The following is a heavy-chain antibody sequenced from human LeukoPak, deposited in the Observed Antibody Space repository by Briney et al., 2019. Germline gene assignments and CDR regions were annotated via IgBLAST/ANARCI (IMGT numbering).Heavy chain of an antibody. Sequence: PETLSLTCAVSGGSISSYYVRWIRQPPGKGLEWIGYISYTGSTDYNPSLKSRVTISVDMSKNQFSLKVSSVTAADTAVYYCARGSVYFDYWGQGTLVTVSS. CDR1: GGSISSYY. CDR3: ARGSVYFDY. V-gene: IGHV4-59*01. CDR2: ISYTGST. J-gene: IGHJ4*02.